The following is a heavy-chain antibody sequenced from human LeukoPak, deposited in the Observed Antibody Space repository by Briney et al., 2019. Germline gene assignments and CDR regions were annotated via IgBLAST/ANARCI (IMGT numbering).Heavy chain of an antibody. CDR3: ARGCYYERSGYCPFDY. Sequence: GGSLRLSCAASGFTFSSYSMNWVRQAPGKGLEWVSSISSSSSYIYNADSVKGRFTISRDNSKNTLYLQMNSLRADDTAVYYCARGCYYERSGYCPFDYWGPGTLVTVSS. CDR1: GFTFSSYS. J-gene: IGHJ4*02. D-gene: IGHD3-22*01. CDR2: ISSSSSYI. V-gene: IGHV3-21*04.